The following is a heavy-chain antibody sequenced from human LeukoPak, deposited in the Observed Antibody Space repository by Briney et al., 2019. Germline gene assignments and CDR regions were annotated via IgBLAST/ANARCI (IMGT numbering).Heavy chain of an antibody. CDR1: GGSFSGYN. D-gene: IGHD6-6*01. J-gene: IGHJ6*02. Sequence: PSETLSLTCAVYGGSFSGYNWSWIRQPPGKGLEWIGEINHSGSTNYNPSLKSRVTISVDTSKNQFSLKLSSVTAADTAVYYCARFDGMSENRIAARPSYYYYGMDVWGQGTTVTVSS. CDR2: INHSGST. CDR3: ARFDGMSENRIAARPSYYYYGMDV. V-gene: IGHV4-34*01.